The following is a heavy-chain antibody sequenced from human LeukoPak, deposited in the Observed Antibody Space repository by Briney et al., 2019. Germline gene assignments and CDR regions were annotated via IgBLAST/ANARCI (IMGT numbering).Heavy chain of an antibody. CDR1: GFTFSSNW. CDR2: IKPDGSAE. Sequence: GGSLRLSCATSGFTFSSNWMSWVRHAPGRGLEWVANIKPDGSAEYYAASVKGRFTVSRDNAKNSLYLQMNSLGAEDTARYYCAKSRVSGLRFLEWVYFNYWGQGTLVTVSS. CDR3: AKSRVSGLRFLEWVYFNY. J-gene: IGHJ4*02. V-gene: IGHV3-7*03. D-gene: IGHD3-3*01.